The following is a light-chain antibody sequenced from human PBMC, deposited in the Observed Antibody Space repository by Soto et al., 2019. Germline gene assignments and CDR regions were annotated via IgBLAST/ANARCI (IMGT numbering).Light chain of an antibody. CDR3: QQYKNRPTWT. CDR1: QNVDSTY. J-gene: IGKJ1*01. V-gene: IGKV3-20*01. Sequence: DIVLTQSPGPLSLSPGERATLSCRASQNVDSTYLAWYQQKPGQAPRLVIYGSTRRAPGVPDRFSGSGSGTEFSLTITSLQSEDFALYYCQQYKNRPTWTFGQGTKGDIK. CDR2: GST.